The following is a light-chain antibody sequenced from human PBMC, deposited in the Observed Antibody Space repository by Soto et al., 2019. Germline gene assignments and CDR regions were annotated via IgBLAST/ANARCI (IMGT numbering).Light chain of an antibody. CDR3: CSYAGSYNLYV. CDR2: DVS. CDR1: SSDVGGYNY. J-gene: IGLJ1*01. Sequence: QSVLTQPRSVSGSPGQSVTISCTGTSSDVGGYNYVSWYQQHPGKAPKLMIYDVSKRPSGVPDRFSGSKSGNTASLTISGLQAEDEDDYYCCSYAGSYNLYVFGTGTKV. V-gene: IGLV2-11*01.